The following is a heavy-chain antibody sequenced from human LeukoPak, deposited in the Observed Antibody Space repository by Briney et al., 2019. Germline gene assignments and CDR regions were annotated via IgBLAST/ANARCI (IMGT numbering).Heavy chain of an antibody. V-gene: IGHV2-5*02. CDR3: ARHTEKLVLDY. Sequence: ESGPTLVHPTQPLTLTCTFSGFSLSTSGLGVGWIRQPPGKALEWLALIYWDDDKRYSPSLKSRLTITKDTSKNQVVLTMTNMDPVDTATYYCARHTEKLVLDYWGQGTLVTVSS. D-gene: IGHD6-6*01. J-gene: IGHJ4*02. CDR2: IYWDDDK. CDR1: GFSLSTSGLG.